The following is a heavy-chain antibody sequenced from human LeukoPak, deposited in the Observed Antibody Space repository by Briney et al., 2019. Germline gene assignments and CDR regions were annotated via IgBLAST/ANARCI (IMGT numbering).Heavy chain of an antibody. CDR3: AKDKIVGSTGWYYFDY. Sequence: GGSLRLSCAASGFTFSSYAMHWVRQAPGKGLEWVAVISYDGSNKYYADSLKGRFTISRDNSKNTLYLQMNSLRAEDTAVYYCAKDKIVGSTGWYYFDYWGQGTLVTVSS. V-gene: IGHV3-30*04. CDR2: ISYDGSNK. J-gene: IGHJ4*02. D-gene: IGHD6-19*01. CDR1: GFTFSSYA.